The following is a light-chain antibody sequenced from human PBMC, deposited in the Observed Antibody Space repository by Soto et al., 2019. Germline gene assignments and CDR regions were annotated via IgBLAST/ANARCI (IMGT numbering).Light chain of an antibody. CDR3: QQYHNWPPSWT. J-gene: IGKJ1*01. V-gene: IGKV3-15*01. Sequence: EIVMTQSPATLSVSPGERASLSCRAGQSVSSNLAWYQQKPGQAPRLLIYYASTRATGIPARFSGSGSGTEFTLTISSLQSEDFAVYYCQQYHNWPPSWTFGQGTKVDIK. CDR2: YAS. CDR1: QSVSSN.